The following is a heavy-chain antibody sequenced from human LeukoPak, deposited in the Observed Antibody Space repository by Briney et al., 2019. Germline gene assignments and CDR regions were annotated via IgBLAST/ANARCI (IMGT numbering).Heavy chain of an antibody. CDR3: AKDQGSSSGWYSRDGFAL. Sequence: GGSLRLSCAGSGLTFSSYAMSWVRQAPGKGLEWVSGISSSGDSTFYADSVKGRFTISGDNSKNTLYLQMNSLRAEDTAVYYCAKDQGSSSGWYSRDGFALWGRGTMVTVSS. CDR2: ISSSGDST. D-gene: IGHD6-19*01. J-gene: IGHJ3*01. V-gene: IGHV3-23*01. CDR1: GLTFSSYA.